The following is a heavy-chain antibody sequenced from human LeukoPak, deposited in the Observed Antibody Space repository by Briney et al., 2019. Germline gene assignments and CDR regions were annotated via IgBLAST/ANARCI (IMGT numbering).Heavy chain of an antibody. CDR1: GFTFSSYA. Sequence: PGGSLRLSCAASGFTFSSYAMHWVRQAPGKGLEWVAVISYDGSNKYYADSVKGRFTISRDNSKNTLYLQMNSLRAEDTAVYYCARTRLSYFDYWGQGTLVTVSS. D-gene: IGHD2-21*01. CDR2: ISYDGSNK. J-gene: IGHJ4*02. V-gene: IGHV3-30*14. CDR3: ARTRLSYFDY.